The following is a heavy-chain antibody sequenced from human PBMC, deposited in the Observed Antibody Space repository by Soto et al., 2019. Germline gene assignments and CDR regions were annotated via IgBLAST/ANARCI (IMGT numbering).Heavy chain of an antibody. CDR1: GFTFSSYG. CDR3: AKRWGRGDYVWLASPDY. D-gene: IGHD3-16*01. Sequence: QVQLVETGGGVVQPGRSLRLSCAASGFTFSSYGMHWVRQAPGKGPEWGAVISYDGSNKYYEDTVKGRFTISRDNSKNTLYLQMNSLRAEDTAVYYCAKRWGRGDYVWLASPDYWGQGTLVTVSS. CDR2: ISYDGSNK. J-gene: IGHJ4*02. V-gene: IGHV3-30*18.